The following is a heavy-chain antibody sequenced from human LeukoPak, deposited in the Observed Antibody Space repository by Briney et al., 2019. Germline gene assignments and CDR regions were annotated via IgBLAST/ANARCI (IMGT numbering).Heavy chain of an antibody. J-gene: IGHJ6*03. CDR2: ISSSGSTI. D-gene: IGHD6-19*01. CDR1: GFTFSDYY. Sequence: KAGGSLRLSCAASGFTFSDYYMSWIRQAPGKGLEWVSYISSSGSTIYYADSVKGRFTISRDNAKNSLYLQMNSLKTEDTAVYYCTGGAEYSSGWYTYYYYYYMDVWGKGTTVTVSS. V-gene: IGHV3-11*01. CDR3: TGGAEYSSGWYTYYYYYYMDV.